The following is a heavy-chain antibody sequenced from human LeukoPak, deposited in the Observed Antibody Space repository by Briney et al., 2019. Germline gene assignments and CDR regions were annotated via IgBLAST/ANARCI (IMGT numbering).Heavy chain of an antibody. V-gene: IGHV1-69*05. J-gene: IGHJ3*01. CDR2: IIPIFGTA. CDR3: ARTALNPSALWFGELSHTNHDAFDV. D-gene: IGHD3-10*01. Sequence: GASVKVSCKASGGTFSSYAISWVRQAPGQGLEWMGGIIPIFGTANYAQKFQGRVTITTDESTSTAYMELSSLRSEDTAVYYCARTALNPSALWFGELSHTNHDAFDVWGQGTMVTVSS. CDR1: GGTFSSYA.